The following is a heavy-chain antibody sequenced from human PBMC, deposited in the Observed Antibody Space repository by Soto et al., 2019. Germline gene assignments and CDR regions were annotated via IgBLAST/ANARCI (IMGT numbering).Heavy chain of an antibody. CDR2: ISYDGSNK. D-gene: IGHD3-9*01. J-gene: IGHJ6*02. CDR1: GFTFSSYA. V-gene: IGHV3-30-3*01. CDR3: ARDLKWDWLSHYSYYYGMDV. Sequence: QVQLVESGGGVVQPGRSLRLSCAASGFTFSSYAMHWFRQAPGKGLEWVAVISYDGSNKYYADSVKGLFTISRDNSKNTVYLQMNSLRAEDTAVYYCARDLKWDWLSHYSYYYGMDVWGQGTKVTVSS.